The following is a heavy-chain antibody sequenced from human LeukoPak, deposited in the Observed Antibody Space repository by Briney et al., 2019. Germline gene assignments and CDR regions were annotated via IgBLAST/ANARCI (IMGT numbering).Heavy chain of an antibody. CDR3: ARERVGAFDY. CDR2: IYYTGVT. CDR1: GVSINHYF. D-gene: IGHD1-26*01. Sequence: SETLSLTCTVSGVSINHYFWSWIRQPPGKGLEWIGFIYYTGVTNYSPSLTSRVTISVDTSKNQFSLKLNSVTAADTAIYFCARERVGAFDYWGQGTLVTVSS. J-gene: IGHJ4*02. V-gene: IGHV4-59*01.